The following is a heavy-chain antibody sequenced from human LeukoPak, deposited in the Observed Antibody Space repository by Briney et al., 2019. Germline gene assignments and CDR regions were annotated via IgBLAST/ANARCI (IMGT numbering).Heavy chain of an antibody. J-gene: IGHJ3*02. CDR3: ARAYSSSSVDAFDI. D-gene: IGHD6-6*01. CDR1: GFTFNSYS. CDR2: ISSSSSTI. Sequence: GGSLRLSCAASGFTFNSYSMNWVRQAPGKGLEWVSYISSSSSTIYYADSVKGRFTISRDNSKNTLYLQMNSLRAEDTAVYYCARAYSSSSVDAFDIWGQGTMVTVSS. V-gene: IGHV3-48*01.